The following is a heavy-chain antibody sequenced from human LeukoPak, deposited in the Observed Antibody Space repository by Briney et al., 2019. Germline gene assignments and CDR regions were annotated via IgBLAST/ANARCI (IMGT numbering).Heavy chain of an antibody. J-gene: IGHJ4*02. CDR2: ISGSGGST. D-gene: IGHD6-19*01. CDR3: AKEPIGYSSGWYKDYFDY. Sequence: GGSLRLSCAASGFTFSSYAMSWVRQAPGKGLEWVSAISGSGGSTYYADYVKGRFTISRDNSKNTLYLQMNSLRAEDTAVYYCAKEPIGYSSGWYKDYFDYWGQGTLVTVSS. CDR1: GFTFSSYA. V-gene: IGHV3-23*01.